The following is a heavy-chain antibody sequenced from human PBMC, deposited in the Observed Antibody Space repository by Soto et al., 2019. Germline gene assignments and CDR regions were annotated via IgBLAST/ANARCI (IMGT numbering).Heavy chain of an antibody. CDR2: ISYDGSNK. D-gene: IGHD3-3*01. CDR1: GFTFSSYA. CDR3: VREGGRDAYYDFWSGYPRYFDY. Sequence: QVQLVESGGGVVQPGRSLRLSCAASGFTFSSYAMHWVRQAPGKGPEWVAVISYDGSNKYYADSVKGRFTISRDNSKNTLYLQMNSLRAEDTAVYYCVREGGRDAYYDFWSGYPRYFDYWGQGTLVTVSS. V-gene: IGHV3-30-3*01. J-gene: IGHJ4*02.